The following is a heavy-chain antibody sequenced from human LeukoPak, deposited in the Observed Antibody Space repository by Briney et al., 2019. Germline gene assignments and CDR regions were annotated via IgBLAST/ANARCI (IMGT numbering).Heavy chain of an antibody. CDR2: ISYDGSNK. CDR3: ARDRSRYSSSWYVGYFDL. CDR1: GFTFSSYA. Sequence: TGGSLRLSCAASGFTFSSYAMHWVRQAPGKGLEWVAVISYDGSNKYYAGSVKGRFTISRDNSKNTLYLQMNSLRAEDTAVYYCARDRSRYSSSWYVGYFDLWGRGTLVTVSS. V-gene: IGHV3-30*04. J-gene: IGHJ2*01. D-gene: IGHD6-13*01.